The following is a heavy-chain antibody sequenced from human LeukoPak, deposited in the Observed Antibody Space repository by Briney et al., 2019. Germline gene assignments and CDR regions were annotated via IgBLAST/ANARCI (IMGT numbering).Heavy chain of an antibody. Sequence: GASVKVSCKASGYTFTSYGISWVRQAPGQGLEWMGWISAYNGNTNYAQKLQGRVTMTTDTSTSTAYMELRSLRSDDTAVYYCARDGVGWLQQGDAFDIWGQGTMVTVSP. CDR3: ARDGVGWLQQGDAFDI. J-gene: IGHJ3*02. V-gene: IGHV1-18*01. CDR2: ISAYNGNT. D-gene: IGHD5-24*01. CDR1: GYTFTSYG.